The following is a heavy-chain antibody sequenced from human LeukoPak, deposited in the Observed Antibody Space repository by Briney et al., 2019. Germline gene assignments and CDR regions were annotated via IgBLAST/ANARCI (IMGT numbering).Heavy chain of an antibody. V-gene: IGHV3-23*01. Sequence: PGGSLRLSCVASGFTFSTYAMSWVRQAPGKGLEWVSGIVGSDGSTHYADSVKGRFTISRDNTKSTLYLQMNSLRAEDTAVYYCAKDKDVYAYGGVDYWGQGTLVTVSS. CDR2: IVGSDGST. CDR1: GFTFSTYA. CDR3: AKDKDVYAYGGVDY. D-gene: IGHD3-10*01. J-gene: IGHJ4*02.